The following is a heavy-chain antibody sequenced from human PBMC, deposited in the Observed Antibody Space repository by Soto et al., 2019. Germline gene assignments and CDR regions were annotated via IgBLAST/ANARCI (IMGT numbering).Heavy chain of an antibody. CDR1: GFTFSNYA. V-gene: IGHV3-23*01. CDR2: ISNSFSDGNT. CDR3: GKVFSPEGGNYFDH. Sequence: EVQLLESGGGLVQPGGSLRLSCAASGFTFSNYAMDWVRQAPGKGLEWVSAISNSFSDGNTHYADSVKGRFTISRDNDKNTGFLEMNSLRAEDTAVYYCGKVFSPEGGNYFDHWGQGTLVTVSS. J-gene: IGHJ4*02.